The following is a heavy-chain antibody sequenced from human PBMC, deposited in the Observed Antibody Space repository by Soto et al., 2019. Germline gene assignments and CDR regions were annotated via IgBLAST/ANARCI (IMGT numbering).Heavy chain of an antibody. J-gene: IGHJ5*02. D-gene: IGHD2-2*01. V-gene: IGHV4-34*01. CDR1: GVSFSGYY. CDR3: ARLVVPAASSRQGPNP. CDR2: INHSGST. Sequence: SETLSLTCAVHGVSFSGYYWSWIRQPPGKGLEWIGEINHSGSTNYNPSLKSRVTISVDTSKNQFSLKLSSVTAADTAVYYCARLVVPAASSRQGPNPWGQGTLVTVSS.